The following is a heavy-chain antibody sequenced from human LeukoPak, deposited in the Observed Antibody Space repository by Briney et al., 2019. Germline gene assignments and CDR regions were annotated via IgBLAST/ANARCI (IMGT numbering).Heavy chain of an antibody. J-gene: IGHJ6*03. V-gene: IGHV3-7*01. D-gene: IGHD3-10*01. CDR1: GFTFSSYW. CDR3: ARVSSKTTVRGLITKKNYYYYYMDV. CDR2: IKQDGSEK. Sequence: GGSLRLSCAASGFTFSSYWMSWVRQAPGKGLEGVADIKQDGSEKYYVDSVKGRFTISRDNAKNSLYLQMNSLRAEDTAVYYCARVSSKTTVRGLITKKNYYYYYMDVWGKGTTVTISS.